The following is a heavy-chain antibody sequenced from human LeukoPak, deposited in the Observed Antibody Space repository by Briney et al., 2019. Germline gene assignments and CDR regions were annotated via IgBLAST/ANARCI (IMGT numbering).Heavy chain of an antibody. Sequence: GGSLRLSCAASGFTFSSYGMHWVRQAPGKGLEWVGFIRYDGSNKYYADSAKGRFTISRDNSKNTLYLQMNSLRAEDTAVYYCAKAPPMFGELLPFDYWGQGTLVTVSS. D-gene: IGHD3-10*02. CDR1: GFTFSSYG. V-gene: IGHV3-30*02. J-gene: IGHJ4*02. CDR2: IRYDGSNK. CDR3: AKAPPMFGELLPFDY.